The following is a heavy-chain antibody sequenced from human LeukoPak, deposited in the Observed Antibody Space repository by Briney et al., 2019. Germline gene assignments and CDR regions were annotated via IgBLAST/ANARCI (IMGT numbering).Heavy chain of an antibody. CDR2: ISRNSGRI. D-gene: IGHD3-16*01. Sequence: PGGSLRLSCAASGFTFDDYGMHWVRQAPGKGLEWVSGISRNSGRIGYADSVKGRFTISRDNAKNSLYLQMNSLREDDTALYYCAKDRGNWGQGTLVTVSS. CDR3: AKDRGN. CDR1: GFTFDDYG. V-gene: IGHV3-9*01. J-gene: IGHJ4*02.